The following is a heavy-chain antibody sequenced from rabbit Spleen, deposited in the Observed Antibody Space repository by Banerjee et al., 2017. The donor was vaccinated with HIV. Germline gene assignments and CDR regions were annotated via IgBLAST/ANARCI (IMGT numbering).Heavy chain of an antibody. Sequence: QEQLEESGGDLVKPEGSLTLTCTASGFSFSASYYMCWVRQAPGKGLEWIGCIDTGSTGSTYYARWAKGRFTISKTSSTTVTLQMTSLTAADTATHFCARCGSAGGCYMSLWGQGTLVTVS. V-gene: IGHV1S45*01. J-gene: IGHJ6*01. CDR3: ARCGSAGGCYMSL. CDR1: GFSFSASYY. CDR2: IDTGSTGST. D-gene: IGHD8-1*01.